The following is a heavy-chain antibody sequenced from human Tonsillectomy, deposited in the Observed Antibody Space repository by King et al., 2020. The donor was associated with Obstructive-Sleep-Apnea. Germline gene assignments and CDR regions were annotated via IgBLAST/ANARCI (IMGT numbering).Heavy chain of an antibody. J-gene: IGHJ4*02. V-gene: IGHV3-30*18. CDR1: GFIFSSYG. Sequence: QLVQSGGGVVQPGRSLRLSCAASGFIFSSYGMHWVRQAPGKGLEGVAVISYDGSNKYYADSVKGRFTISRDHSKNTLYLQMNSLRAEDTAVYYCAKVGGSGSYYGYYFDYWGQGTLVTVSS. CDR3: AKVGGSGSYYGYYFDY. D-gene: IGHD3-10*01. CDR2: ISYDGSNK.